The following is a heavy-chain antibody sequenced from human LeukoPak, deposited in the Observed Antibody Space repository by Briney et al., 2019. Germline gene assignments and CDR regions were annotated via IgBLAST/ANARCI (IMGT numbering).Heavy chain of an antibody. V-gene: IGHV5-51*01. J-gene: IGHJ5*02. CDR2: IYPDDSDI. Sequence: GESLKISCKGSGYRFTDYWIAWVRQMPGKGLGWMGIIYPDDSDIRYSPSFQGQVTISADKSISTAYLQWSSLKASDTAMYYCARHTSGVRGLTPRVDTWGQGTLVTVSS. D-gene: IGHD3-10*01. CDR3: ARHTSGVRGLTPRVDT. CDR1: GYRFTDYW.